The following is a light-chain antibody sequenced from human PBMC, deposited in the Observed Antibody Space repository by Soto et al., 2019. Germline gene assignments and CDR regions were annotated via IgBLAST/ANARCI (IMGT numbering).Light chain of an antibody. CDR2: AAS. Sequence: DIQMTQSPSSLSASVGDRVTITSRASQSISSYLNWYQHKPGKAPKLLIYAASSLQSGVPSRFSGSGSGTDFTLSISSLQPEDFAAYYCQQSYSTPYTFGQGTKLEIK. V-gene: IGKV1-39*01. J-gene: IGKJ2*01. CDR3: QQSYSTPYT. CDR1: QSISSY.